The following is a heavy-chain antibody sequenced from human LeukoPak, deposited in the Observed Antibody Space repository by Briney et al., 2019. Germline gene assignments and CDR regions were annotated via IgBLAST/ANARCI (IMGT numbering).Heavy chain of an antibody. CDR3: AREWSGFDF. CDR2: ISSSGSA. D-gene: IGHD2-15*01. CDR1: GDSLGIYK. V-gene: IGHV4-59*01. Sequence: SETLSLTCSVSGDSLGIYKWSWIRQPPGKGLEWIAHISSSGSAIYNPSLMSRVSMAVDTSRNQFSLRLISVTAADTAVYYCAREWSGFDFWGQGIMVTVSS. J-gene: IGHJ3*01.